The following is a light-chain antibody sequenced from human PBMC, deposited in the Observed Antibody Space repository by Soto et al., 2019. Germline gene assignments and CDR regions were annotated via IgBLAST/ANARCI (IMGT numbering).Light chain of an antibody. CDR1: QSVSSY. Sequence: EIVLTQSPATLSLSPGERATLSCRASQSVSSYLAWYQQKPGQAPRLLIYDASNRATGIPARFSGSGSGTDFTLTISSLEPEDFAVYYCQQRTFGGGTKVDNK. V-gene: IGKV3-11*01. CDR2: DAS. CDR3: QQRT. J-gene: IGKJ4*01.